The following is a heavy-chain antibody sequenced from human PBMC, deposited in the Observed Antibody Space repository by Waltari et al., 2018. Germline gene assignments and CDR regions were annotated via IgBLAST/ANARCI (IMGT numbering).Heavy chain of an antibody. D-gene: IGHD3-10*01. CDR2: INHSGST. Sequence: QVQLQQWGAGLLKPSETLSLTCAVYGGSFSASYWSWIRQPPGKGLEWIGEINHSGSTNYNPSLKSRVTISVDTSKNQFSLKLSSVTAADTAVYYCARGRYGSGSYWGYWGQGTLVTVSS. CDR3: ARGRYGSGSYWGY. CDR1: GGSFSASY. V-gene: IGHV4-34*01. J-gene: IGHJ4*02.